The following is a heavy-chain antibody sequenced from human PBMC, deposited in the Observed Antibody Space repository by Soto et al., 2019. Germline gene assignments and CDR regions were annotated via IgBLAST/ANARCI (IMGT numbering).Heavy chain of an antibody. Sequence: ASVKVSCKASGYTLTTYYMNWVRQAPGQGLEWMGMINPSGGSTHYAQRFQGRVTMTRDTSTSTVYMELSSLRSEDTAVYYCAREEADAYLANPSNPLDIWGQGTMATV. CDR2: INPSGGST. V-gene: IGHV1-46*01. D-gene: IGHD2-21*01. J-gene: IGHJ3*02. CDR3: AREEADAYLANPSNPLDI. CDR1: GYTLTTYY.